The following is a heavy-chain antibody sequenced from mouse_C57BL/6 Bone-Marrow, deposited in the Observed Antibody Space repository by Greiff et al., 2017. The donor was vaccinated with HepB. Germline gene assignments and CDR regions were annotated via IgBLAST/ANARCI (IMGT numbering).Heavy chain of an antibody. J-gene: IGHJ4*01. CDR1: GYTFTDYN. CDR2: INPNNGGT. Sequence: EVQLQQSGPELVKPGASVKIPCKASGYTFTDYNMDWVKQSHGKSLEWIGDINPNNGGTIYNQKFKGKATLTVDKSSSTAYMELRSLTSEDTAVYYCARYGIYGSSYAMDYWGQGTSVTVSS. CDR3: ARYGIYGSSYAMDY. D-gene: IGHD1-1*01. V-gene: IGHV1-18*01.